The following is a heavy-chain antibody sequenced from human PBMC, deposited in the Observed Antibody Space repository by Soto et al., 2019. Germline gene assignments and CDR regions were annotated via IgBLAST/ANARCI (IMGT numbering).Heavy chain of an antibody. Sequence: GGSLRLSCAGSGFTFSNAWMNWVRQAPGKGLEWVGRVKSKTHGGTTDYAAPVKGRFTISRDDSENTVFLQMNSLKTEDTAVYYCATGGYYPDYWGQGTLVTVSS. CDR3: ATGGYYPDY. V-gene: IGHV3-15*01. J-gene: IGHJ4*02. CDR2: VKSKTHGGTT. CDR1: GFTFSNAW. D-gene: IGHD3-10*01.